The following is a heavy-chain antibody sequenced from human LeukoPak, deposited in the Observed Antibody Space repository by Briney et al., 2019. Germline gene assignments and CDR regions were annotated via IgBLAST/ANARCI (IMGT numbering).Heavy chain of an antibody. CDR2: ISSSSSSTI. Sequence: GGSLRLSCAASGFTFSSYSMNWVRQAPGKGLEWVSYISSSSSSTIYYADSVKGRFTISRDNAKNSLYLQMNSLRDEDTAVYYCARDRLYEVGATYFDYWGQGTLVTVSS. J-gene: IGHJ4*02. CDR3: ARDRLYEVGATYFDY. CDR1: GFTFSSYS. V-gene: IGHV3-48*02. D-gene: IGHD1-26*01.